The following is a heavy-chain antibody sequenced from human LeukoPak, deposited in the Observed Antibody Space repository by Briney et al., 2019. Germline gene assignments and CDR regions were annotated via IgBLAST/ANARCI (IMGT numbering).Heavy chain of an antibody. Sequence: PGGSLRLSCAASGFTFSTYWMSWVRQAPGTGLEWVANIKQDGSEKYYVDSVKGRFTISRDNAKNSLYLQMNSLTAADTAVYYCARRLVPAAIAYWGQGTLVTVSS. CDR3: ARRLVPAAIAY. V-gene: IGHV3-7*01. CDR1: GFTFSTYW. D-gene: IGHD2-2*01. CDR2: IKQDGSEK. J-gene: IGHJ4*02.